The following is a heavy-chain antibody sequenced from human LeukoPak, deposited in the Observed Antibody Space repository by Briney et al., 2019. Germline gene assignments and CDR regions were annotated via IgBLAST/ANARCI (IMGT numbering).Heavy chain of an antibody. D-gene: IGHD6-19*01. V-gene: IGHV3-30*18. Sequence: GGSLRLSCAASGFTFSSYGMHWDRQAPGKGLEWVAVISYDGSNKYYADSVKGRFTISRDNSKNTLYLQMNSLRAEDTAVYYCAKDLAVAGTDYWGQGTLVTVS. CDR1: GFTFSSYG. CDR2: ISYDGSNK. CDR3: AKDLAVAGTDY. J-gene: IGHJ4*02.